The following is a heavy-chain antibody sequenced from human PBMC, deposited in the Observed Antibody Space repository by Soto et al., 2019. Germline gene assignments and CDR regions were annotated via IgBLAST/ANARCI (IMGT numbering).Heavy chain of an antibody. J-gene: IGHJ6*03. V-gene: IGHV3-30*18. CDR1: GFTFSSYG. CDR3: AKVVPAAMDYYYYYMDV. Sequence: GGSLRLSCAASGFTFSSYGMHWVRQAPGKGLEWVAVISYDGSNKYYADSVKGRFTISRDNSKNTLYLQMNSLRAEDTAVYYCAKVVPAAMDYYYYYMDVWGKGTTVTVSS. D-gene: IGHD2-2*01. CDR2: ISYDGSNK.